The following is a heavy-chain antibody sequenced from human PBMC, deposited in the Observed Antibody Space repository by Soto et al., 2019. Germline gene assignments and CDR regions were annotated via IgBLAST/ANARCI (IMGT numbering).Heavy chain of an antibody. D-gene: IGHD6-19*01. CDR1: GGSFSGYY. Sequence: QVQLQQWGAGLLKPSETLSLTCAVYGGSFSGYYWSWIRQPPGKGLEWIGEINHSGSTNYNPSLKSRVTISVDTSKNQFSLKLSSVTAADTAVYYCASSPAVSGWYPYWGQGTLVTVSS. J-gene: IGHJ4*02. V-gene: IGHV4-34*01. CDR3: ASSPAVSGWYPY. CDR2: INHSGST.